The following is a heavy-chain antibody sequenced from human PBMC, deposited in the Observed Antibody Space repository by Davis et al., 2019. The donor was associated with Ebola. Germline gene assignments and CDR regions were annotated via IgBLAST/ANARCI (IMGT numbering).Heavy chain of an antibody. V-gene: IGHV3-74*01. CDR3: ARDGGEITIFRLVISNFDY. J-gene: IGHJ4*02. Sequence: GESLKISCAASGFTFSSYWMHWVRQAPGKGLVWVSRINSDGSSTNYADSVKGRFTISRDNSKNTLYLQMNSLRAEDTAVYYCARDGGEITIFRLVISNFDYWGQGTLVTVSS. CDR2: INSDGSST. CDR1: GFTFSSYW. D-gene: IGHD3-9*01.